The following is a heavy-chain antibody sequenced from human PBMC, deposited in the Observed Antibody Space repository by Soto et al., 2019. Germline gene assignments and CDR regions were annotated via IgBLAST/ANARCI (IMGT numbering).Heavy chain of an antibody. CDR2: IIPIFGTA. D-gene: IGHD2-8*01. Sequence: QVQLVQSGAEVKKPGSSVKVSCKASGGTFSSYTISWVRQAPGQGLEWMGGIIPIFGTANYAQKFQGRVTITADKSTSTAYMELSSLRSEDTAVYYCARERSIVLMVYAISPYGMDVWGQGTTVTVSS. J-gene: IGHJ6*02. V-gene: IGHV1-69*06. CDR3: ARERSIVLMVYAISPYGMDV. CDR1: GGTFSSYT.